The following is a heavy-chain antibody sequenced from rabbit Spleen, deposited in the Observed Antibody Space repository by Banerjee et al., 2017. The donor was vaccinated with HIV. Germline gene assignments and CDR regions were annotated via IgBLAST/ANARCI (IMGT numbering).Heavy chain of an antibody. D-gene: IGHD3-1*01. CDR1: GFDFSSYY. Sequence: QLKESGGGLVQPGGSLKLSCKASGFDFSSYYMSWVRQAPGKGLEWIGYIDPVFGSTYYASWVNGRFTISSHNAQNTLYLQLNSLTAADTATYFCVRDTWNFNLWGQGTLVTVS. J-gene: IGHJ4*01. CDR2: IDPVFGST. CDR3: VRDTWNFNL. V-gene: IGHV1S7*01.